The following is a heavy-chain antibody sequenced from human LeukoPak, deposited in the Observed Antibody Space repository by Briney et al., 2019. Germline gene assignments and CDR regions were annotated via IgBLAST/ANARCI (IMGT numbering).Heavy chain of an antibody. CDR1: GGSFSGYY. D-gene: IGHD5-12*01. J-gene: IGHJ4*02. V-gene: IGHV4-34*01. CDR2: INHSGST. Sequence: SETLSLTCAVYGGSFSGYYWSWIRQPPGKGLEWIGEINHSGSTNYNPSLKSRATISVDTSKNQFSLKLSSVTAADTAVYYCARGPRTPHPFKGGGGYVTFDYWGQGTLVTVSS. CDR3: ARGPRTPHPFKGGGGYVTFDY.